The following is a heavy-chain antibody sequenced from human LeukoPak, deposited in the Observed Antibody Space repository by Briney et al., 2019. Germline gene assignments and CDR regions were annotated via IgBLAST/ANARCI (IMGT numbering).Heavy chain of an antibody. V-gene: IGHV3-23*01. J-gene: IGHJ4*02. CDR3: AKWGDYDVLTGYYDPDY. Sequence: GGSLRLSCAASGFTFSNYAMSWVRQAPGKGLEWVLAITGSGGGTYYADSVKGRFTISRDNSKNTLYLQMNSLRADDTAVYYCAKWGDYDVLTGYYDPDYWGQGTLVTVSS. D-gene: IGHD3-9*01. CDR2: ITGSGGGT. CDR1: GFTFSNYA.